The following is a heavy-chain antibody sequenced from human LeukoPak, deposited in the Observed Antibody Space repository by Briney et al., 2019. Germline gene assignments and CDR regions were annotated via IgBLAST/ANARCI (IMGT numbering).Heavy chain of an antibody. Sequence: SETLSLTCAVYGGSFSGYYWSWIRQPPGKGLEWIGEINHGGSTNYNPSLKSRVTISVDTSKNQFSLKLSSVTAADTAVYYCASGYDYFDYWGQGTLVTVSS. CDR3: ASGYDYFDY. J-gene: IGHJ4*02. CDR1: GGSFSGYY. D-gene: IGHD4-17*01. V-gene: IGHV4-34*01. CDR2: INHGGST.